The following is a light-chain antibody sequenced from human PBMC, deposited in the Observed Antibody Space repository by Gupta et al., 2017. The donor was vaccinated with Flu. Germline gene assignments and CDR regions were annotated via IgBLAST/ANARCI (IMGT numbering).Light chain of an antibody. CDR3: QQRSTWPRLT. Sequence: ERATLSCRASQSIGTYLAWHQQKPGQAPRLLIYDASKRVTGIPARFSGSGSGTDFTLTISRLEPEDFAVYYCQQRSTWPRLTFGGGTKVEIK. CDR1: QSIGTY. J-gene: IGKJ4*01. CDR2: DAS. V-gene: IGKV3-11*01.